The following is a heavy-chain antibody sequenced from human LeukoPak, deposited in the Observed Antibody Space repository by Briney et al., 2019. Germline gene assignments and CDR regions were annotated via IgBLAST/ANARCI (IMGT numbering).Heavy chain of an antibody. Sequence: ASVKVSCKASGYSFSSFYLHWVRQVPGKDLEWMGWINPTSGGTFYLQKFRGRLAVSRDTSLGTVYMELSSLRYDDTAVYFCARSRTFSGYAAFGPWGQGTLVTVSS. CDR2: INPTSGGT. V-gene: IGHV1-2*02. CDR1: GYSFSSFY. D-gene: IGHD5-12*01. CDR3: ARSRTFSGYAAFGP. J-gene: IGHJ5*02.